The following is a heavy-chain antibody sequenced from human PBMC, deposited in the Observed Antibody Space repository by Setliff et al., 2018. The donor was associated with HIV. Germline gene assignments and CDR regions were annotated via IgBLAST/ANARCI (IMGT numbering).Heavy chain of an antibody. D-gene: IGHD4-17*01. CDR3: ARALYGDYGGDLNWLDP. V-gene: IGHV7-4-1*02. Sequence: ASVKVSCKASGYSFINYGISWVRQASGQGLEWMGWINTQTGSPTYDQAVTGRFVFSVDTSITTAYLAISSLKAGDTAVYYCARALYGDYGGDLNWLDPWGQGTLVTVSS. CDR2: INTQTGSP. J-gene: IGHJ5*02. CDR1: GYSFINYG.